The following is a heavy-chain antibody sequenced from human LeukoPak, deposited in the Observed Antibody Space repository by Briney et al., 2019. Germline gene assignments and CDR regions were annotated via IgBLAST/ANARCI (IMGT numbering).Heavy chain of an antibody. V-gene: IGHV1-24*01. J-gene: IGHJ4*02. CDR3: ATEGKMVRRVYTDY. Sequence: ASVKVSCKVSGYTLTELSMHWVRQAPGKGFEWMGRFDPADGETIYAQKFQGRVTMTADTSTDTVFMGLGSLRSEDTAVYYCATEGKMVRRVYTDYWGQGTLVTVSS. D-gene: IGHD3-10*01. CDR1: GYTLTELS. CDR2: FDPADGET.